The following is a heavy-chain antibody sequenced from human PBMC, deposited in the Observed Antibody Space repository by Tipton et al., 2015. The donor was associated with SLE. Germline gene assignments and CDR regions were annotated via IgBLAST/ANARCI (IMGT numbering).Heavy chain of an antibody. CDR2: INHDGST. CDR1: GGSVIGYY. Sequence: TLSLTCTASGGSVIGYYWSWIRQTPGKGLEWLGEINHDGSTNYNSSLKSRVTISVDTSKNQFSLQLSSVTAADTAIYYCAREIRGVSYFDYWGQGTLVTVSS. J-gene: IGHJ4*02. D-gene: IGHD3-10*01. CDR3: AREIRGVSYFDY. V-gene: IGHV4-34*09.